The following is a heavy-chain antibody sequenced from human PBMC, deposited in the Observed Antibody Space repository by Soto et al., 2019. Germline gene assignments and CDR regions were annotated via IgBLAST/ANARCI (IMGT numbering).Heavy chain of an antibody. CDR3: ARLHDYSRLLDY. D-gene: IGHD4-4*01. Sequence: SETLSLTCTVSGGSISSYYWSWIRQPPGKGLEWIGYIYYSGGTNYNPSLKSRVTISVDTSKNQFSLKLSSVTAADTAVYYCARLHDYSRLLDYWGQGTLVTVSS. CDR1: GGSISSYY. CDR2: IYYSGGT. V-gene: IGHV4-59*08. J-gene: IGHJ4*02.